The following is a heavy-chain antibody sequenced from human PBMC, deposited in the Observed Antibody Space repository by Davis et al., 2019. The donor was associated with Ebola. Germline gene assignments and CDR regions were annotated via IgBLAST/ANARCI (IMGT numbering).Heavy chain of an antibody. CDR3: ARGWLRSGLDS. CDR2: TYYNSKWYH. CDR1: GDRVSTKSTG. D-gene: IGHD5-12*01. V-gene: IGHV6-1*01. J-gene: IGHJ4*02. Sequence: HSQTLSLTCAISGDRVSTKSTGWNWIRQSPSRGLEWLGRTYYNSKWYHDYAVSVKSRININPDTSKNQLSLQLNSVTPEDTAVYYCARGWLRSGLDSWGQGALVTVSS.